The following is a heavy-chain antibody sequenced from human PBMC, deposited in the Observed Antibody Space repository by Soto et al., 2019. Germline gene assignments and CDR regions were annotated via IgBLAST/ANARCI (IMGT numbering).Heavy chain of an antibody. CDR3: ARVATRESYDY. D-gene: IGHD5-12*01. V-gene: IGHV3-48*01. CDR2: ISSSSSTI. CDR1: GFTFSSYS. Sequence: GSLRLSCAASGFTFSSYSMNWVRQAPGKGLEWVSYISSSSSTIYYADSVKGRFTISRDNAKNSLYLQMNSLRAEDTAVYYCARVATRESYDYWGQGTLVTVSS. J-gene: IGHJ4*02.